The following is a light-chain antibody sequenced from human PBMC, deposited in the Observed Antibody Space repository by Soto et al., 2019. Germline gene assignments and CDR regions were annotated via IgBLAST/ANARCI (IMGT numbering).Light chain of an antibody. CDR1: QTISSW. J-gene: IGKJ1*01. V-gene: IGKV1-5*01. CDR2: DAS. CDR3: QHYNSYSEA. Sequence: DIQMTQSPSTLSASIGDRVKITCRASQTISSWLAWYQQKPGKAPKVLIYDASSLESGVPSRFSGSGSGTEFTLTISSLQPDDFATYYCQHYNSYSEAFGQGTKVDIK.